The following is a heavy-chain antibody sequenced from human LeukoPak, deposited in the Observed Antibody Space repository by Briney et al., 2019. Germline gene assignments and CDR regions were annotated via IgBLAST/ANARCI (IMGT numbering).Heavy chain of an antibody. D-gene: IGHD2-15*01. CDR3: ARVRATNYYYYYGMDV. V-gene: IGHV3-9*01. J-gene: IGHJ6*02. CDR2: ISWNSGSI. CDR1: GFTFDDYA. Sequence: GRSLRLSCAASGFTFDDYAMHWVRQAPGKGLEWVSGISWNSGSIGYADSVKGRFTISRDNSKNTLYLQMNSLRAEDTAVYYCARVRATNYYYYYGMDVWGQGTTVTVSS.